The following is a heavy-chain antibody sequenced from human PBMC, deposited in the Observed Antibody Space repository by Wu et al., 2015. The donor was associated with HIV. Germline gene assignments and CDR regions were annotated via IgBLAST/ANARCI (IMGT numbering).Heavy chain of an antibody. Sequence: QVQLVQSGAEVKKPGASVKVSCKASGYTFTSYAITWVRQAPGQGLEWMGWISAYNGDTNYAQNLQGRVTMTTDTSTSTAYMELRSLRSDDTAVYYCAGGQLWAILEWLDYWGQGTPVTVSS. J-gene: IGHJ4*02. CDR3: AGGQLWAILEWLDY. CDR2: ISAYNGDT. V-gene: IGHV1-18*01. CDR1: GYTFTSYA. D-gene: IGHD3-3*01.